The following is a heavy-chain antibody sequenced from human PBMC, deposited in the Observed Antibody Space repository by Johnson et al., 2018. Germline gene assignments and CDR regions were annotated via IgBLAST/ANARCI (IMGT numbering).Heavy chain of an antibody. CDR3: AREDISGYYFRH. Sequence: VQLVQSGGTLVQPGGSLRLSCAASGFTVSTNYMSWVRPAPGQGLAWGSVIYSGGSTNYADSVKGRFTISRDNSNNTLYLQMNSLRAEDTAGYYCAREDISGYYFRHWGQGTLVTVSS. V-gene: IGHV3-66*02. CDR1: GFTVSTNY. D-gene: IGHD3-22*01. J-gene: IGHJ1*01. CDR2: IYSGGST.